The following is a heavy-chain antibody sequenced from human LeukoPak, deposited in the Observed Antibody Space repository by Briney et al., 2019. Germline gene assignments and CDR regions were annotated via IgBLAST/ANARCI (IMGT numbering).Heavy chain of an antibody. Sequence: ASVKVSCKASGYTFTGYYMHWVRQAPGQGLEWMGWINPNSGGTNYAQKFQGRVTMTRDTSISTAYMELSRLRSDETAVYYCARSPISMVRGVIPFDYWGQGTLVTVSS. V-gene: IGHV1-2*02. CDR3: ARSPISMVRGVIPFDY. CDR1: GYTFTGYY. D-gene: IGHD3-10*01. CDR2: INPNSGGT. J-gene: IGHJ4*02.